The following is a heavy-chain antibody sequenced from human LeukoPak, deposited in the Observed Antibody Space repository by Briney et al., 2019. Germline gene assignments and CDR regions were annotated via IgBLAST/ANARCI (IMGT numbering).Heavy chain of an antibody. J-gene: IGHJ4*02. CDR1: GASISSYY. CDR3: ARTTPHYYGSGSYYDY. D-gene: IGHD3-10*01. CDR2: IYYSGST. V-gene: IGHV4-59*08. Sequence: SETLSLTCTVSGASISSYYWSWIRQPPGKGLEWIGYIYYSGSTNYNPSLKSRVTISVDTSKNQFSLKLSSVTAADTAVYYCARTTPHYYGSGSYYDYWGQGTPVTVSS.